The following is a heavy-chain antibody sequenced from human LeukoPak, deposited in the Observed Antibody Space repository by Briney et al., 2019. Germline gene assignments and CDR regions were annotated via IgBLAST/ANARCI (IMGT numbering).Heavy chain of an antibody. CDR1: GFTFSSSW. D-gene: IGHD7-27*01. Sequence: PGGSLRLSCAASGFTFSSSWMHWVRQAPGKGLVWVSRIKNDDSRRGHADSVKGRFTISRDNAKNTLYLQMNSLRAEDTAVYYCARENWGIDYWGQGTLVTVSS. J-gene: IGHJ4*02. CDR3: ARENWGIDY. CDR2: IKNDDSRR. V-gene: IGHV3-74*01.